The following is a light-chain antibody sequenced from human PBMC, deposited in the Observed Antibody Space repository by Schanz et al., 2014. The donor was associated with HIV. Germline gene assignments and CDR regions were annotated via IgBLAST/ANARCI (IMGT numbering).Light chain of an antibody. Sequence: SALTQPPSASGSPGQSVTISCTGTSSDVGGYDYVSWYQQHPGKAPKLMVYDVNKRPSGVPDRFSGSKSGNTASLTISGLQAEDEADYYCSSYTTSITLAFGTGTKLTVL. CDR3: SSYTTSITLA. CDR2: DVN. V-gene: IGLV2-8*01. CDR1: SSDVGGYDY. J-gene: IGLJ1*01.